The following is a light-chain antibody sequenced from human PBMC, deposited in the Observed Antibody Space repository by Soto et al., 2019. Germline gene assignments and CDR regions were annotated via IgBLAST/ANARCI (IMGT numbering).Light chain of an antibody. CDR1: QSVTSNY. CDR3: QQYGTSPPWT. Sequence: EFVLTQSPGTLSLSPGERATLSCRASQSVTSNYLAWYQQKPGQAPRLLIYAASRRAPGIPDRFSARGSGTDFTLTISRLEPEDFAVYFCQQYGTSPPWTFGQGTKVDIK. J-gene: IGKJ1*01. CDR2: AAS. V-gene: IGKV3-20*01.